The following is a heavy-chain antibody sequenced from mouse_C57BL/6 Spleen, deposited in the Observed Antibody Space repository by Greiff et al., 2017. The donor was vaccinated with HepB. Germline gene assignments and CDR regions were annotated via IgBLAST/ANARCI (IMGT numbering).Heavy chain of an antibody. CDR1: GYSFTGYY. D-gene: IGHD1-1*01. V-gene: IGHV1-42*01. CDR2: INPSTGGT. Sequence: EVQLQQSGPELVKPGASVKISCKASGYSFTGYYMNWVKQSPEKSLEWIGEINPSTGGTTYNQKFKAKATLTVDKSSSTAYMQLKSLTSEDSAVYYCARRGITTVVATPYAMDYWGQGTSVTVSS. CDR3: ARRGITTVVATPYAMDY. J-gene: IGHJ4*01.